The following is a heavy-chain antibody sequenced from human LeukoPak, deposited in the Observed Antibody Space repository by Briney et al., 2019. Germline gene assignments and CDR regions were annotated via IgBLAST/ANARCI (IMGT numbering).Heavy chain of an antibody. D-gene: IGHD2-15*01. CDR3: ARDEYCSGGSCYPHMGRAFDI. V-gene: IGHV3-11*01. CDR1: GFTFSDYY. J-gene: IGHJ3*02. Sequence: GGSLRLSCAASGFTFSDYYMSWIRQAPGKGLEWVSYISSSDSTIYYADSVKGRFTISRDNAKNSRYLQMNGLRAEDTAVYYCARDEYCSGGSCYPHMGRAFDIWGQGTMVTVSS. CDR2: ISSSDSTI.